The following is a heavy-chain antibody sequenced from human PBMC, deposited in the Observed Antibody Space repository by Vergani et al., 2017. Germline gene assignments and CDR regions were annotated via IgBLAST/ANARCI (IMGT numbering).Heavy chain of an antibody. J-gene: IGHJ6*03. CDR1: GGSISSSSYY. Sequence: QLQLQESGPGLVKPSETLSLTCTVSGGSISSSSYYWGWLRQPPGTGLEWIGSIYYSGSTYYNPSLKSRVTISVDTSKNQFSLKLSSVTAADTAVYYCARNMVTTRNYYYYYYMDVWGKGTTVTVSS. CDR3: ARNMVTTRNYYYYYYMDV. D-gene: IGHD4-23*01. CDR2: IYYSGST. V-gene: IGHV4-39*01.